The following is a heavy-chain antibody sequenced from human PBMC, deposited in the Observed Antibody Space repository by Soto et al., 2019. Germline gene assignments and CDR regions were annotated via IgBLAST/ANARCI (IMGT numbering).Heavy chain of an antibody. CDR3: VKVSTFYDILTGYYSTNFFDP. D-gene: IGHD3-9*01. Sequence: GGSLRLSCSASGFTFSEYSMHWVRQAPGKGLQYVSTISSDGDVTYYADSVKGRFTISRDNSKNTLYLQMNSLRPEDTAVYYCVKVSTFYDILTGYYSTNFFDPWGQGTLVTVSS. CDR1: GFTFSEYS. CDR2: ISSDGDVT. J-gene: IGHJ5*02. V-gene: IGHV3-64D*06.